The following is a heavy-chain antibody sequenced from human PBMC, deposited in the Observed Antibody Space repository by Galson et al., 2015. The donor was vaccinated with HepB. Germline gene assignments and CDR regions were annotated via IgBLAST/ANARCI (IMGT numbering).Heavy chain of an antibody. CDR1: GFNFSSYA. D-gene: IGHD1-26*01. Sequence: SLRLSCAASGFNFSSYAMHWVRQAPGKGLEWVAVISYDGTNKYNADPVKGRFTISRDNSKNTLYMQMNSLRAEDTAVYYCAKDFWMGASTEGPVDSWGQGTLVTVSS. CDR2: ISYDGTNK. J-gene: IGHJ4*02. CDR3: AKDFWMGASTEGPVDS. V-gene: IGHV3-30-3*01.